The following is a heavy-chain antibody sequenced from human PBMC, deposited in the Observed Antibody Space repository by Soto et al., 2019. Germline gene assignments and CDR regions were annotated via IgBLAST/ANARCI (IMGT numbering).Heavy chain of an antibody. CDR1: GFTFSNFW. D-gene: IGHD2-2*01. V-gene: IGHV3-7*03. J-gene: IGHJ6*02. CDR2: VKQDESEK. Sequence: GGSLRLSCAASGFTFSNFWMSWVRQTPGRGLEWVANVKQDESEKKYVDSVKGRFTIFRDNAKYSLYLQMNSLRAEDTAVYYCARTTILLPAAANRGAPYNYYGLDVWGQGTSVTVSS. CDR3: ARTTILLPAAANRGAPYNYYGLDV.